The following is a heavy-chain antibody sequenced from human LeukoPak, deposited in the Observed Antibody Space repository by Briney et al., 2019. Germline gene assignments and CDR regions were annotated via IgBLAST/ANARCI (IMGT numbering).Heavy chain of an antibody. D-gene: IGHD3-22*01. J-gene: IGHJ4*02. Sequence: TGGSLRLSCAAPGFTFSSYSMNWVRQAPGKGLEWVSSISSSSSYIYYVDSVKGRFTISRDNAKKSVYLQMNSLRAEDTAVYYCARGQLYYDSSGFDYWGQGTLVTVSS. CDR1: GFTFSSYS. V-gene: IGHV3-21*01. CDR2: ISSSSSYI. CDR3: ARGQLYYDSSGFDY.